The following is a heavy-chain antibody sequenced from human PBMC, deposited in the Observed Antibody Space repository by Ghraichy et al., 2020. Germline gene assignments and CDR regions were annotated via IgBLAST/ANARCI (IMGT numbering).Heavy chain of an antibody. V-gene: IGHV3-33*01. Sequence: GGSLRLSCAASGFTFSSYGMHWVRQAPGKGLEWVAVIWYDGSNKYYADSVKGRFTISRDNSKNTLYLQMNSLRAEDTAVYYCARVDDYGDYVKLPWYFDLWGRGTLVTVSS. CDR2: IWYDGSNK. CDR1: GFTFSSYG. J-gene: IGHJ2*01. CDR3: ARVDDYGDYVKLPWYFDL. D-gene: IGHD4-17*01.